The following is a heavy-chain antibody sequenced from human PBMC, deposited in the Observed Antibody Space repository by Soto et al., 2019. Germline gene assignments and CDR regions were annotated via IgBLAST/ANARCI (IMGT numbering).Heavy chain of an antibody. V-gene: IGHV3-23*01. CDR2: ISGSGGST. D-gene: IGHD5-18*01. CDR3: AKDGGYSYGYSPRYYYGMDV. Sequence: PGRPNRLRYAASGVNFSSYARSWVRQNTGKGLEWVSAISGSGGSTYYADSVKGRFTISRDNSKNTLYLQMNSLRAEDTAVYYCAKDGGYSYGYSPRYYYGMDVWGQGTTVTVSS. J-gene: IGHJ6*02. CDR1: GVNFSSYA.